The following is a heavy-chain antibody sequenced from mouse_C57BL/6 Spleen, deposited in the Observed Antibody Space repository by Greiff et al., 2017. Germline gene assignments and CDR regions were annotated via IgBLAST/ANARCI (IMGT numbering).Heavy chain of an antibody. CDR3: ARAGNHYYYAMDY. J-gene: IGHJ4*01. CDR1: GYAFSSSW. V-gene: IGHV1-82*01. Sequence: QVQLQQSGPELVKPGASVKISCKASGYAFSSSWMNWVKQRPGKGLEWIGRIYPGDGATNYNGKFKGKATLTADKSSSTAYMQLSSLTSEDSAVYFCARAGNHYYYAMDYWGQGTSVTVSS. D-gene: IGHD2-1*01. CDR2: IYPGDGAT.